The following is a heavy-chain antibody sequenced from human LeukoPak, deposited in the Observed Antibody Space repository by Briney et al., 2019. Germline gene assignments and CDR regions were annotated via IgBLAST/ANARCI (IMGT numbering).Heavy chain of an antibody. CDR1: GFTFSSYG. CDR3: AKRAGVTRYYFDY. D-gene: IGHD4-23*01. V-gene: IGHV3-30*18. CDR2: ISYDGSNK. J-gene: IGHJ4*02. Sequence: PGGSLRLSCAASGFTFSSYGMHWVRQAPGKGLEWVAVISYDGSNKYYADSVKGRFTISRDNSKNTLYLQMNSLRAEDTAVYYCAKRAGVTRYYFDYWGQGTLVTVSS.